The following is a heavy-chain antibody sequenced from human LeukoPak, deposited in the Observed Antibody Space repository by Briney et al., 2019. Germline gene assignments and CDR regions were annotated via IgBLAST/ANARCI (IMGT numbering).Heavy chain of an antibody. J-gene: IGHJ4*02. V-gene: IGHV3-53*01. CDR2: IYSGGST. CDR1: GFTFSSNY. D-gene: IGHD3-10*01. Sequence: GGSLRLSCAASGFTFSSNYMSWVRQAPGKGLEWVSVIYSGGSTYYADSVKGRFTISRDNSKNTLYLQMNSLRAEDTAVYYCARDTAYYYGSGSYDWGQGTLVTVSS. CDR3: ARDTAYYYGSGSYD.